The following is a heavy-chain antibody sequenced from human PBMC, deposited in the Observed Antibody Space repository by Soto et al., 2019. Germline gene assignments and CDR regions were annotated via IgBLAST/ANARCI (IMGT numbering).Heavy chain of an antibody. D-gene: IGHD6-19*01. CDR2: ISAYNGNT. V-gene: IGHV1-18*01. J-gene: IGHJ6*02. Sequence: ASVKVSCRASGYTFTSYGISWVRQAPGQGLEWMGWISAYNGNTNYAQKLQGRVTMTTDTSTSTAYMELRSLRSDDTAVYYCARVIAVAGNYYYYGMDVWGQGTTVTVSS. CDR3: ARVIAVAGNYYYYGMDV. CDR1: GYTFTSYG.